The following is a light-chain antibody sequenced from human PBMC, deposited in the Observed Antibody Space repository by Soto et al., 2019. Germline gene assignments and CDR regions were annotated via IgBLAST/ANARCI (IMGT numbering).Light chain of an antibody. CDR2: AAS. CDR3: QQYGNSAWT. CDR1: PSVSSSY. V-gene: IGKV3-20*01. J-gene: IGKJ1*01. Sequence: ESVLTHSPGTLSLSPGELATLSCRASPSVSSSYLAWYQQKPGQAPRLLIYAASSRSTGVPDRFSGTGSGPDFTLTISRLEPEDFAVYYCQQYGNSAWTFGQGTKVDIK.